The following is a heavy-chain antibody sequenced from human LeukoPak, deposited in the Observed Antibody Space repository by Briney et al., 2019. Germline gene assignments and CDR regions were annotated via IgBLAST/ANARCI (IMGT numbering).Heavy chain of an antibody. V-gene: IGHV3-21*01. CDR3: ASIRGVIGYMDV. Sequence: PGGSLRLSCATSGFTFSTYAMNWVRQAPGKALEWVSSVSSSGDFIYYADSLKGRFTISRDNAKNSLYLQINILRAEDTAVSSCASIRGVIGYMDVWGKGTTVTVSS. CDR2: VSSSGDFI. J-gene: IGHJ6*03. D-gene: IGHD3-3*01. CDR1: GFTFSTYA.